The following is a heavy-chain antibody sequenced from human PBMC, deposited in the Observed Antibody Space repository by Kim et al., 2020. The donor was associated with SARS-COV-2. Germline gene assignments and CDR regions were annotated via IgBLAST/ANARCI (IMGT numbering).Heavy chain of an antibody. CDR2: ISYDGSNK. CDR3: ARGSGYDY. Sequence: GGSLRLSCAASGFTFSSYAMHWVRQAPGKGLEWVAVISYDGSNKYYADSVKGRFTISRDNSKNTLYLQMNSLRAEDTAVYYCARGSGYDYWGQGTLVTVSS. CDR1: GFTFSSYA. V-gene: IGHV3-30*04. J-gene: IGHJ4*02. D-gene: IGHD3-22*01.